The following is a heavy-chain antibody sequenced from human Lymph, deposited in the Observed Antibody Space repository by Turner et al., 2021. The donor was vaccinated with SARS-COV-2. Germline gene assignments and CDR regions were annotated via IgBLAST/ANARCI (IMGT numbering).Heavy chain of an antibody. D-gene: IGHD1-26*01. V-gene: IGHV3-73*02. CDR2: IRSETDSYAN. J-gene: IGHJ4*02. Sequence: EVQLVESGGGLAQPGGSLNPSFAASGFTFSGSVMHWFRQASGKGLEWVGHIRSETDSYANTYGASMKGRLTISRNDLKNTAFLHMDSLKTEDTAVYYFASSRYYSFDYWGQGALVTVSS. CDR3: ASSRYYSFDY. CDR1: GFTFSGSV.